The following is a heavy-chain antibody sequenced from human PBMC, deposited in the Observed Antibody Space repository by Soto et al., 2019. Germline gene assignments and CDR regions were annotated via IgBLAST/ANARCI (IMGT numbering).Heavy chain of an antibody. CDR3: ALIGYCSGGSCYSDWTDDY. Sequence: SVKGSCKTSGGTFSSYAISCVRQAHGQGLEWMGGIIPIFGTANYAQKFQGRVTITADKSTSTAYMELSSLRSEDTAVYYCALIGYCSGGSCYSDWTDDYWGQGTLVTVSS. CDR1: GGTFSSYA. V-gene: IGHV1-69*06. CDR2: IIPIFGTA. J-gene: IGHJ4*02. D-gene: IGHD2-15*01.